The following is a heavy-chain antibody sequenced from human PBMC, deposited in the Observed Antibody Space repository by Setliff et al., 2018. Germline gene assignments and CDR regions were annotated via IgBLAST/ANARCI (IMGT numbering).Heavy chain of an antibody. D-gene: IGHD6-13*01. CDR3: ARTQGEQQLTHPYNYYYYMDV. V-gene: IGHV4-38-2*02. J-gene: IGHJ6*03. CDR2: IYQSGST. Sequence: SETLSLTCTVSGYSISSGYYWGWIRQPPGKGLEWIARIYQSGSTYYNPSLKSRVTISLDTSKNQFSLRLTSDTAADTAAYYCARTQGEQQLTHPYNYYYYMDVWGKGTTVTVSS. CDR1: GYSISSGYY.